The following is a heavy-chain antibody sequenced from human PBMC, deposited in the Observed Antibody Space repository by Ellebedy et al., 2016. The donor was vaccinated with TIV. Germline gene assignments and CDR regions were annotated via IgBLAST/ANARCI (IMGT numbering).Heavy chain of an antibody. Sequence: MPSETLSLTCTVSGGSISSYYWSRIRQPPGKGLEWIGYIYHSGSTNYNPSLKSRVSISIDTSKNHFSLRLRSVTAADTAVYYCARGGWNRYGSGSYYDYWGQGTLVTVSS. CDR3: ARGGWNRYGSGSYYDY. D-gene: IGHD3-10*01. J-gene: IGHJ4*02. CDR1: GGSISSYY. V-gene: IGHV4-59*01. CDR2: IYHSGST.